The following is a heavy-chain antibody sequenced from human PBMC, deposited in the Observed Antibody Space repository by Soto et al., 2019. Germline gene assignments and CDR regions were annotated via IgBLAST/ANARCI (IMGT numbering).Heavy chain of an antibody. D-gene: IGHD6-19*01. V-gene: IGHV1-3*01. J-gene: IGHJ4*02. CDR2: INAGNGNT. CDR1: GYTFTSYG. CDR3: ARGPGGTVPAALGY. Sequence: QVQLVQSGAEVKKPGASVKVSCKASGYTFTSYGMNWVRQAPGQRLEWMEWINAGNGNTRYSQKFQGRVAFTRDTSANTVHMELSSLRSEDTAVYYCARGPGGTVPAALGYWGQGTLVTVSS.